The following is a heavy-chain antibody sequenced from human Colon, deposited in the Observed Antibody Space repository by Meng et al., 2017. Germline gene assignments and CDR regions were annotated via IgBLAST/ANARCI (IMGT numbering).Heavy chain of an antibody. CDR2: ISNSGKT. Sequence: ESGPCLAKVSGTRGPACVVSDDSIDNGTWWSWLRQSPGKGLEWIGEISNSGKTVYSPSLKSRVTISLDKSSNHFSMTLSPVTAADTAIYFCARERMRELGLFDYWGQGALVTVPS. D-gene: IGHD7-27*01. CDR3: ARERMRELGLFDY. J-gene: IGHJ4*02. CDR1: DDSIDNGTW. V-gene: IGHV4-4*02.